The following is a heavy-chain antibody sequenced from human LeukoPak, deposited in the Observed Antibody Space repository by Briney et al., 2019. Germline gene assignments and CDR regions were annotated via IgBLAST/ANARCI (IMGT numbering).Heavy chain of an antibody. J-gene: IGHJ6*02. D-gene: IGHD2/OR15-2a*01. CDR1: GFTFSRYW. Sequence: SGGSLRLSCAASGFTFSRYWMHWLRQAPGKGLVWVSRISTDGSSTTYADSVKGRFTISRDNGRNTLYLQMYSPRAEDTAVYYCASYLTSIPSGMDVWGQGTTVTVSS. CDR2: ISTDGSST. V-gene: IGHV3-74*01. CDR3: ASYLTSIPSGMDV.